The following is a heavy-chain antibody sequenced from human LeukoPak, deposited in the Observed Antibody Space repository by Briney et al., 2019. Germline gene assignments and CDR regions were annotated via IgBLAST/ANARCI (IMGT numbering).Heavy chain of an antibody. CDR1: GHFISSGYY. Sequence: SDTLSLTCAVSGHFISSGYYWDWIRQPPGKGLEWIGSIYHSGSTYYNPSLKSRVTISVDTSKNQFSLRLSSVTAADTAVYYCARDIERGTLDYWGQGTLVTVSS. V-gene: IGHV4-38-2*02. D-gene: IGHD1-1*01. CDR3: ARDIERGTLDY. J-gene: IGHJ4*02. CDR2: IYHSGST.